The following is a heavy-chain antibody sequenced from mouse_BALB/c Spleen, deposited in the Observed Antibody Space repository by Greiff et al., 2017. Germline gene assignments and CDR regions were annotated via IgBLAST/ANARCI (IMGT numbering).Heavy chain of an antibody. CDR3: ARQITTADY. CDR1: GYSITSDYA. D-gene: IGHD1-2*01. CDR2: ISYSGST. J-gene: IGHJ2*01. Sequence: EVQRVESGPGLVKPSQSLSLTCTVTGYSITSDYAWNWIRQFPGNKLEWMGYISYSGSTSYNPSLKSRISITRDTSKNQFFLQLNSVTTEDTATYYCARQITTADYWGQGTTLTVSS. V-gene: IGHV3-2*02.